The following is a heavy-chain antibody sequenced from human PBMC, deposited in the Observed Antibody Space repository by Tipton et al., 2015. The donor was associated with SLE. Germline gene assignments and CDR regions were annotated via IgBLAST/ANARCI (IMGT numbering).Heavy chain of an antibody. CDR1: GGSISSGSYC. J-gene: IGHJ5*02. V-gene: IGHV4-61*09. Sequence: TLSLTCTVSGGSISSGSYCWTWIRQPAGKGLEWIGHIYTSGITNYNPSPKSLVIISIDKSKNQFSLELSSVTAADTAVYYCAREEGSLLWFREPMGWFDPWGQGTLVTVSS. D-gene: IGHD3-10*01. CDR2: IYTSGIT. CDR3: AREEGSLLWFREPMGWFDP.